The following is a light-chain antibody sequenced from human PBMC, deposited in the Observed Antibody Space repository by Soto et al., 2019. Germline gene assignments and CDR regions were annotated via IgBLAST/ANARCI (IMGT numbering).Light chain of an antibody. V-gene: IGKV1-5*03. J-gene: IGKJ1*01. CDR3: QQYSNYWT. CDR1: QGIGDW. Sequence: DIQMTQSPPTLSASVGDRVTITCRASQGIGDWLAWYQQKPGKGPKLLIYRASNLENGVPSRFSGGGSGTEFSLTISNLQPGDFATYYCQQYSNYWTFGQGTKVEIK. CDR2: RAS.